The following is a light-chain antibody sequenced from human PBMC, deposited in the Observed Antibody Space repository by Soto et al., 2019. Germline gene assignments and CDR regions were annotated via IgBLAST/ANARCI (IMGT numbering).Light chain of an antibody. Sequence: DIQMAQSPSTLSASVGDRVTITCRASHNIYRWLAWYQQKPGKAPKLLIYDASTLQGGVPSRFGGSVSGTVFTLTLTSLQPDDFATYYCQQYHSYSPHTFGQGTNLESK. CDR1: HNIYRW. V-gene: IGKV1-5*01. CDR3: QQYHSYSPHT. CDR2: DAS. J-gene: IGKJ2*01.